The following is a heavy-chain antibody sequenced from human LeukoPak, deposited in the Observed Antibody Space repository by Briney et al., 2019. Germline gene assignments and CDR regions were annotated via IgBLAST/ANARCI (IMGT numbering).Heavy chain of an antibody. Sequence: GGSLRLSCAASGFTFSSYWMHWVRHALGKGVVWVSRLNIDGSSTSYADSVKGRFTISRDNAKNTLYLQMNSLRAEDTAVYYCAREVVGVQGAFDIWGQGTMVTV. D-gene: IGHD1-26*01. V-gene: IGHV3-74*01. CDR3: AREVVGVQGAFDI. CDR1: GFTFSSYW. CDR2: LNIDGSST. J-gene: IGHJ3*02.